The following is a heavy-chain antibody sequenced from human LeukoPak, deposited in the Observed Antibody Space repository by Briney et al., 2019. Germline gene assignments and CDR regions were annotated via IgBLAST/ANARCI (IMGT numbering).Heavy chain of an antibody. D-gene: IGHD6-19*01. CDR3: ARDTAVAERPSDAFDI. V-gene: IGHV3-74*03. Sequence: GGSLRLSCAASGFTFSNYWMHWVRQAPGKGLVWVSRIKSDGRSTKYADSVKGRFTISRDNAKNTMYLQMESLRADDTAIYYCARDTAVAERPSDAFDIWGQGTMVTVSS. CDR1: GFTFSNYW. CDR2: IKSDGRST. J-gene: IGHJ3*02.